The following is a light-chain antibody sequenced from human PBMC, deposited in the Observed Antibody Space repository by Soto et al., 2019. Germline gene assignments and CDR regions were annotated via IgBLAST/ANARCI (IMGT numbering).Light chain of an antibody. J-gene: IGLJ3*02. CDR1: SSDVGGYNY. V-gene: IGLV2-8*01. Sequence: QSVLTQPPSASGSPGQSVTISCTGASSDVGGYNYVSWCQQHPGKAPKLMIYEVTKRPSGVPDRFSGSKSGNTASLTVSGLQGEDEADYYCSSYAGSNNLVFGGGTKLTVL. CDR2: EVT. CDR3: SSYAGSNNLV.